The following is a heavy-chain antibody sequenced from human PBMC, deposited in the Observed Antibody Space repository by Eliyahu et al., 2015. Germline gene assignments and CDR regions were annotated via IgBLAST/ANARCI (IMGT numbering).Heavy chain of an antibody. CDR1: GGSISSGGYY. CDR3: ARKISSSYSNNFDP. V-gene: IGHV4-31*03. CDR2: IYYSGST. Sequence: QLLASGPGLVNPSQTLSPXCTVSGGSISSGGYYWTWIXXYPGKGLEWIGYIYYSGSTHYNPSLKSRLTMSLDTSKNQFSLKMISVTAADSAIYYCARKISSSYSNNFDPWGQGTLVTVSS. D-gene: IGHD3-3*02. J-gene: IGHJ5*02.